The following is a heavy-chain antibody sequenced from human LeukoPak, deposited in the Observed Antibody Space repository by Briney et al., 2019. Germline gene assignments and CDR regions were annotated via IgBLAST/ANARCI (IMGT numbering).Heavy chain of an antibody. CDR1: GFTFSSYG. CDR3: AKDELRFLEWLLSRMDV. CDR2: ISYDGSNK. Sequence: GRSLRLSCAASGFTFSSYGMHWVRQAPGKGLKWVAVISYDGSNKYYADSVKGRFTISRDNSKNTLYLQMNSLRAEDTAVYYCAKDELRFLEWLLSRMDVWGQGTTVTVSS. D-gene: IGHD3-3*01. J-gene: IGHJ6*02. V-gene: IGHV3-30*18.